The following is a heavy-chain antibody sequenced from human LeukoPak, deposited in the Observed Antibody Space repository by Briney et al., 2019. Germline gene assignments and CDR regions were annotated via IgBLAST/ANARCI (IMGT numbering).Heavy chain of an antibody. CDR2: INSDSIWI. Sequence: GGSLRLSCAASGFSFSTYSMNWIRQPPGKGLEWVSSINSDSIWIYYADSVRGRFTISRDNARNSLYLQMNSLRVEDTAIYYCARDAGGRTQREGWFDPWGQGTLVTVSS. D-gene: IGHD1-1*01. CDR3: ARDAGGRTQREGWFDP. J-gene: IGHJ5*02. CDR1: GFSFSTYS. V-gene: IGHV3-21*01.